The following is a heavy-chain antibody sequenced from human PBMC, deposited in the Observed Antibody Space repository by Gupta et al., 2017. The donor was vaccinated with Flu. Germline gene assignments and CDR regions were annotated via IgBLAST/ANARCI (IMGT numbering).Heavy chain of an antibody. CDR2: TRNKANSYTT. D-gene: IGHD3-3*01. CDR1: GFTFSDHY. J-gene: IGHJ3*02. CDR3: ARIYTIFGANDAFDI. V-gene: IGHV3-72*01. Sequence: EVQLVESGGGLVQPGGSLRLSCAASGFTFSDHYMDWVRQAPGKGLEWVGRTRNKANSYTTEYAASVKGRFTISRDDSKNSLYLQMNSLKTEDTAVYYCARIYTIFGANDAFDIWGQGTMVTVSS.